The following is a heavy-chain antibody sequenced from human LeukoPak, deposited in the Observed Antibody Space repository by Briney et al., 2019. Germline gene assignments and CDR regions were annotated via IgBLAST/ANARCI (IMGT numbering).Heavy chain of an antibody. CDR1: GFTFSSHR. CDR2: IKKDGSEK. J-gene: IGHJ4*02. CDR3: ARFSGKLVGAVY. V-gene: IGHV3-7*01. D-gene: IGHD1-26*01. Sequence: PGGSLRLSCAASGFTFSSHRMSWVRQAPGKGLEWVANIKKDGSEKYYVDSVKGRFTISRDNAKTSLYLQMNSLRAEDTAVYYCARFSGKLVGAVYWGQGTLVTVSS.